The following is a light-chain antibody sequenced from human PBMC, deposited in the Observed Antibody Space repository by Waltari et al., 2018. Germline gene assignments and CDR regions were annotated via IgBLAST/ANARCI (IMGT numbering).Light chain of an antibody. J-gene: IGKJ5*01. CDR3: QQYYSGPFT. Sequence: DIVMTQSPDSLAVSLGERATINCKSSQSVLYSSNNKNYLAWYQQKPGQPPKLLIYWASTRESWVPDRFTGSGSGTDFTLTISSLQAEDVAVYYCQQYYSGPFTFGQGTRLEIK. V-gene: IGKV4-1*01. CDR2: WAS. CDR1: QSVLYSSNNKNY.